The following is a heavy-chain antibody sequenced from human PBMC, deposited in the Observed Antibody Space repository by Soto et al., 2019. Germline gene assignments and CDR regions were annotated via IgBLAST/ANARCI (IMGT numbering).Heavy chain of an antibody. CDR1: GGTFSSYA. CDR3: SSGRPYSNHEPWKYYYYGMDV. J-gene: IGHJ6*02. Sequence: ASVKVSCKASGGTFSSYAISWVRQAPGQGLEWMGGIIPIFGTANYAQKFQGRVTITADESTSTAYMELSSLRSEDTAVYYCSSGRPYSNHEPWKYYYYGMDVWGQGTTVTVSS. CDR2: IIPIFGTA. D-gene: IGHD6-13*01. V-gene: IGHV1-69*13.